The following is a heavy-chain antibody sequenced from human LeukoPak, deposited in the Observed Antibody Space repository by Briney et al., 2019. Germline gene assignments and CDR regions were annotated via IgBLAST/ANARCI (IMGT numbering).Heavy chain of an antibody. J-gene: IGHJ6*03. CDR3: ARDLKIAVEHDIYYYYYMDV. V-gene: IGHV1-2*02. Sequence: ASVKVSCKASGYTFTSYYMHWVRQAPGQGLEWMGWINPNSGGTNYAQKFQGRVTMTRDTSISTAYMELSRLRSDDTAVYYCARDLKIAVEHDIYYYYYMDVWGKGTTVTVSS. CDR2: INPNSGGT. D-gene: IGHD6-19*01. CDR1: GYTFTSYY.